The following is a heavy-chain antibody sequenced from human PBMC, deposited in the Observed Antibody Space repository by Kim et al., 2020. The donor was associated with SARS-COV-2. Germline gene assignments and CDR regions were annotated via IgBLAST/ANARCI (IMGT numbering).Heavy chain of an antibody. Sequence: SETLSLTCTVSGGSISSSSYYWGWIRQPPGKGLEWIGSIYYSGSTYYNPSLKSRVTISVDTSKNQFSLKLSSVTAADTAVYYCARPEVAAAGSNAFDIWGQGTMVTVSS. D-gene: IGHD6-13*01. CDR3: ARPEVAAAGSNAFDI. CDR1: GGSISSSSYY. J-gene: IGHJ3*02. CDR2: IYYSGST. V-gene: IGHV4-39*01.